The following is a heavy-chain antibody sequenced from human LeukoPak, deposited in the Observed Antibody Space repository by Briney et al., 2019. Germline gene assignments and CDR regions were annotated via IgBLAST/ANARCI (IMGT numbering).Heavy chain of an antibody. CDR3: AIDKDSSGYRDY. CDR2: IYTSGST. Sequence: SETLSLTCTVSGGSISSYYWSWVRQPAGKGLELIGRIYTSGSTNYNPSLKSRVTMSVDTSKNQFSLKLSSVTAADTAVYYCAIDKDSSGYRDYWGQGTLVIVSS. J-gene: IGHJ4*02. D-gene: IGHD3-22*01. V-gene: IGHV4-4*07. CDR1: GGSISSYY.